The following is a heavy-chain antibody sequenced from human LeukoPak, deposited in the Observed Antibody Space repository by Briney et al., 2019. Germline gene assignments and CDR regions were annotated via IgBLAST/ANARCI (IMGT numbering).Heavy chain of an antibody. CDR1: GFTFSSYA. CDR3: ARDREVEMATIDYFDY. Sequence: LGGSLRLSCAASGFTFSSYAMHWVRQAPGKGLEYVSAISSNGGSTYYANSVKGRFTISRDNSKNTLYLQMGSLRAEDMAVYYCARDREVEMATIDYFDYWGQGTLVTVSS. V-gene: IGHV3-64*01. D-gene: IGHD5-24*01. J-gene: IGHJ4*02. CDR2: ISSNGGST.